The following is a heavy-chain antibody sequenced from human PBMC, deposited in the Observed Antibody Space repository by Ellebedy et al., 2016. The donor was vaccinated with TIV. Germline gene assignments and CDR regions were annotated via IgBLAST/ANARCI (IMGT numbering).Heavy chain of an antibody. V-gene: IGHV4-30-2*01. D-gene: IGHD2-15*01. J-gene: IGHJ1*01. CDR2: IYHSGST. CDR3: VRGGGYCSGGSCYFQH. CDR1: GGSISSGGYS. Sequence: SEILSLTCAVSGGSISSGGYSWSWIRQPPGKGLEWIGYIYHSGSTYYNPSLKSRVTISVDRSKNQFSLKLSSVTAADTAVYYCVRGGGYCSGGSCYFQHWGQGTLVTVSS.